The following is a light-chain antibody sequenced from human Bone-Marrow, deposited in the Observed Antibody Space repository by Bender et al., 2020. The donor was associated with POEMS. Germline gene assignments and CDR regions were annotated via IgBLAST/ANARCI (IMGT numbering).Light chain of an antibody. CDR2: DLS. J-gene: IGLJ1*01. V-gene: IGLV2-14*03. Sequence: QSALTQPASVSVSPGQSITISCTGTSSDVGGYNFVSWYQQHPGKAPKLMIYDLSTPPSGVSNRLSGYNYDNTASLTLSGLQADDEADYYCSSYTRRHTYVFGCGTKVTV. CDR3: SSYTRRHTYV. CDR1: SSDVGGYNF.